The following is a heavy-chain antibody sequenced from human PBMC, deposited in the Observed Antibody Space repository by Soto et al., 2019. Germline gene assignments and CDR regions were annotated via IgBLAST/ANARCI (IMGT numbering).Heavy chain of an antibody. J-gene: IGHJ4*02. CDR1: GFTFSSYA. D-gene: IGHD2-2*01. V-gene: IGHV3-23*01. CDR3: AKDVVGYCSSTSCRYFDY. CDR2: ISGSGGST. Sequence: GGSLRLSCAASGFTFSSYAMSWVRQAPGKGLEWVSAISGSGGSTYYADSVKGRFTISRDNSKNTLYLQMNSLRAEDTAVYYCAKDVVGYCSSTSCRYFDYWGQGTLVTVSS.